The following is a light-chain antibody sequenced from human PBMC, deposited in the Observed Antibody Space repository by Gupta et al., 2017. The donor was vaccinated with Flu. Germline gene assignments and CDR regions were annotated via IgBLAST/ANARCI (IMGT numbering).Light chain of an antibody. CDR1: QTITNTL. Sequence: DIALTQSPDTLSLSPGERATLSCRASQTITNTLLAWYQQKPGQAPRVLVYGASTRAAGVPDRFSGSGSGTAFTLTISRLEPEDFAVYFCQQYVASPLTFGQGTRLEIK. V-gene: IGKV3-20*01. CDR3: QQYVASPLT. J-gene: IGKJ2*01. CDR2: GAS.